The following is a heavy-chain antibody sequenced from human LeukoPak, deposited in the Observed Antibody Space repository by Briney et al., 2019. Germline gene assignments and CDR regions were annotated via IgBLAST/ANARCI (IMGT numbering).Heavy chain of an antibody. Sequence: PSETLSLTCAVYGGSFSGYYWSWIRQPPGKGLEWIGEINHSGSTNYNPSLKSRVTISVDTSKNQFSLELSSVTAADTAVYYCASSEWLPYYFDYWGQGTLVTVSS. CDR2: INHSGST. D-gene: IGHD3-3*01. CDR3: ASSEWLPYYFDY. V-gene: IGHV4-34*01. J-gene: IGHJ4*02. CDR1: GGSFSGYY.